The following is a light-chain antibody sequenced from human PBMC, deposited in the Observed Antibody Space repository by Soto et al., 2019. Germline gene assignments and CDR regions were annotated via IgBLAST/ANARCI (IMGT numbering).Light chain of an antibody. V-gene: IGKV3-15*01. CDR1: QSVSSN. CDR3: QQYNNWPPWT. J-gene: IGKJ1*01. Sequence: EIVMTQSPATLSVSPGERATLSCRASQSVSSNLSWYQQKPGQAPRLLIYGSSTRATGILARFSGSGSGPDFTLTTSSMQSEDFPVYFCQQYNNWPPWTFGQGTKVEIK. CDR2: GSS.